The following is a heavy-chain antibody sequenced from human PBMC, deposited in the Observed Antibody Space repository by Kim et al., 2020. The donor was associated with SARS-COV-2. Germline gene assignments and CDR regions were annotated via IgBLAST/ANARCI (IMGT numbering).Heavy chain of an antibody. CDR2: ISNSGRT. J-gene: IGHJ6*02. CDR3: ARLDIVRVAAYSSHIPHYGLDV. D-gene: IGHD2-2*03. V-gene: IGHV4-59*13. CDR1: GASISSFY. Sequence: SETLSLTCSVSGASISSFYWTWIRQSPGKGLECIGYISNSGRTNYNPSLKSRVTISVDTSKNHLSLNLSSVTAADTAVYFCARLDIVRVAAYSSHIPHYGLDVWGQGTTVTVSS.